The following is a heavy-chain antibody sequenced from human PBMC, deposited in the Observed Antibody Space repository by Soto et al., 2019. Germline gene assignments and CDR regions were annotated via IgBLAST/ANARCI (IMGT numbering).Heavy chain of an antibody. CDR3: AKDLTRGSSAPYYLAY. D-gene: IGHD5-12*01. Sequence: GGSLRLSCAASGFTFSSYAMSWVRQAPGKGLEWVSAITTSGGSTYYADSVKGRFTISRDNSKNTLFLQMNSLRAEDTAIYYCAKDLTRGSSAPYYLAYWGQGTSVT. CDR2: ITTSGGST. V-gene: IGHV3-23*01. J-gene: IGHJ4*02. CDR1: GFTFSSYA.